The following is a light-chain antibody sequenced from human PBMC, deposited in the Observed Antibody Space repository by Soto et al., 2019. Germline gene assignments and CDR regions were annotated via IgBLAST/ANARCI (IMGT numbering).Light chain of an antibody. CDR3: SSYTRSNTLRYV. CDR2: DVS. CDR1: SSDVGGYNY. Sequence: HSVLTQPASVSGSPGQSITISCTGTSSDVGGYNYVSWYQHHPGKAPKVMIYDVSNRPSGVSNRFSGSKSGNTASLTISGLRAEDEADYYCSSYTRSNTLRYVFGTGTKVTVL. V-gene: IGLV2-14*03. J-gene: IGLJ1*01.